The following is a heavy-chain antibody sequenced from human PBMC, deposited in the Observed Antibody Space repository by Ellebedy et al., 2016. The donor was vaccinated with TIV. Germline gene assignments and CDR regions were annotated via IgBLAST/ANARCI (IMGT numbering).Heavy chain of an antibody. D-gene: IGHD3-22*01. Sequence: GESLKISCAASGFTFSSYAMSWVRQAPGKGLEWVSTISHTGSRTYYADSVEGRFTISRDNSKKTLYLQMNSLRAEDTAVYYCARAGYYYDSSGYYNYFDYWGQGTLVTVSS. CDR1: GFTFSSYA. CDR2: ISHTGSRT. V-gene: IGHV3-23*01. CDR3: ARAGYYYDSSGYYNYFDY. J-gene: IGHJ4*02.